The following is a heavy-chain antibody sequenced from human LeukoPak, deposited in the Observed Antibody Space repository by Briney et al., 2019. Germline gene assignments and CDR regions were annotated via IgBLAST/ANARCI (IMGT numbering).Heavy chain of an antibody. Sequence: GASVKVSCKASGYTFTSYDINWVRQATGQGLEWMGWMNPNSGNTGYAQKFQGRVTITADKSTSTAYMELSSLRSEDTAVYYCARASQLPGYCSGGSCPIDYWGQGTLVTVSS. D-gene: IGHD2-15*01. CDR1: GYTFTSYD. CDR2: MNPNSGNT. V-gene: IGHV1-8*01. CDR3: ARASQLPGYCSGGSCPIDY. J-gene: IGHJ4*02.